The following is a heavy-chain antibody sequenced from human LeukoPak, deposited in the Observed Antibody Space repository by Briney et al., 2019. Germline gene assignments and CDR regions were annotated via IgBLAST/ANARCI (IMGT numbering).Heavy chain of an antibody. CDR2: ISAYNGNT. V-gene: IGHV1-18*01. D-gene: IGHD3-3*01. CDR1: GYTFTSYG. J-gene: IGHJ4*02. Sequence: ASVKVSCKASGYTFTSYGISWVRQAPGQGLEWMGWISAYNGNTNYAQKLQGRVTMTTDTSTSTAYMELRSLRSDDTAVYYCARVRITIFGVVIISLDYWGQGTLVTVSS. CDR3: ARVRITIFGVVIISLDY.